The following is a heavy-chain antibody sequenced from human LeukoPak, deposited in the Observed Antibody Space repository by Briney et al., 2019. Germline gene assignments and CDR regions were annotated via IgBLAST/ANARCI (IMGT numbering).Heavy chain of an antibody. CDR1: GYTFTSYD. Sequence: GASVKVSCTASGYTFTSYDINWVRQATGQGLEWMGWMNPNSGNTGYAQKFQGRVTMTRNTSISTAYMELSSLRSEDTAVYYCARTLTLDPDYGDYGPQTQYYYYYMDVWGKGTTVTISS. CDR3: ARTLTLDPDYGDYGPQTQYYYYYMDV. D-gene: IGHD4-17*01. CDR2: MNPNSGNT. J-gene: IGHJ6*03. V-gene: IGHV1-8*01.